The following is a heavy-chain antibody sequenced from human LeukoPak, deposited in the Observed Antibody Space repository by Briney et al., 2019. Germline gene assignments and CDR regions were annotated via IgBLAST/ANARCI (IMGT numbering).Heavy chain of an antibody. D-gene: IGHD5-24*01. Sequence: GASVKVSCKASGGTFSSYAISWVRQAPGQGLEWMGGIIPIFGTANYAQKFQGRVTITTDESTSSAYMELSSLRSEDTAVYYCARDLGYMESNYYMDVWGKGTTVTVSS. CDR1: GGTFSSYA. J-gene: IGHJ6*03. V-gene: IGHV1-69*05. CDR2: IIPIFGTA. CDR3: ARDLGYMESNYYMDV.